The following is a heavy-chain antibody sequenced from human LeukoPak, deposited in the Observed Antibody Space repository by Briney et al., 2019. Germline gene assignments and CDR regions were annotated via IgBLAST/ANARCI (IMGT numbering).Heavy chain of an antibody. Sequence: GASVKVSCKASGYTFTGYYMHWVRQAPGQGLEWMGWINPNSGGTNYAQKFQGRVTMTRDTSISTAYMELSRLRSDVTAVYYCARVAGNAGLGAFDIWGQGTMVTVSS. CDR1: GYTFTGYY. J-gene: IGHJ3*02. CDR2: INPNSGGT. D-gene: IGHD4-23*01. V-gene: IGHV1-2*02. CDR3: ARVAGNAGLGAFDI.